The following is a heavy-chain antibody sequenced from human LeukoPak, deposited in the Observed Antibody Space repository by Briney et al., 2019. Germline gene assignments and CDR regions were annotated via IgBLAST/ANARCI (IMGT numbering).Heavy chain of an antibody. CDR3: AKVPYYDILTGYFHYYYMDV. D-gene: IGHD3-9*01. J-gene: IGHJ6*03. CDR1: GFTFSSYN. Sequence: PGGSLRLSCAASGFTFSSYNMHWVRQAPGKGLEWVTMIWSDGGDKYYADSVKGRFTISRDNSKNTLYLQMNSLRAEDTAVYYCAKVPYYDILTGYFHYYYMDVWGKGTTVTISS. V-gene: IGHV3-33*06. CDR2: IWSDGGDK.